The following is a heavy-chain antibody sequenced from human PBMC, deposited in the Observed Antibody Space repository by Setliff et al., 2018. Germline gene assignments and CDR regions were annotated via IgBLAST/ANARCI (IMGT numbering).Heavy chain of an antibody. CDR3: ARGHSTGTTDY. CDR2: IIPILGIA. D-gene: IGHD3-22*01. CDR1: GGTFNSYA. V-gene: IGHV1-69*10. Sequence: SVKVSCKASGGTFNSYAISWVRQAPGQGLEWMGGIIPILGIANYAQKFQGRVTITADKSTSTAYMELSSLRSEDTAVYYCARGHSTGTTDYWGQGTLVTVSS. J-gene: IGHJ4*02.